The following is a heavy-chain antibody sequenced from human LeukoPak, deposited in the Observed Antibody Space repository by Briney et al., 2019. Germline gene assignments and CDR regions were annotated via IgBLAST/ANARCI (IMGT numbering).Heavy chain of an antibody. CDR3: ARSTLDGYYYY. V-gene: IGHV1-69*06. CDR2: IIPIFGTA. D-gene: IGHD3-3*01. J-gene: IGHJ4*02. Sequence: GASVTVSCKASGYTFSSYGISWVRQAPGQGLEWMGGIIPIFGTANYAQKLQGRVTITADKSTSTAYMELSSLRSEDTAVYYCARSTLDGYYYYWGQGTLVTVSS. CDR1: GYTFSSYG.